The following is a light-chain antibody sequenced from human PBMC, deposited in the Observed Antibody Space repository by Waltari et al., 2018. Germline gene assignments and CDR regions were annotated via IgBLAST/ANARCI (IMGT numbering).Light chain of an antibody. CDR2: RNN. V-gene: IGLV1-47*01. J-gene: IGLJ2*01. CDR3: AAWDNSLSGPV. Sequence: QSVLTQPPSASGTPGQRVTISCSGSSSNIGSNYVYWYQPVPGTAPKLLIYRNNQRPSGVPDRFSGSKSGTSASLAISGLRSEDEADYYCAAWDNSLSGPVFGGGTKLTVL. CDR1: SSNIGSNY.